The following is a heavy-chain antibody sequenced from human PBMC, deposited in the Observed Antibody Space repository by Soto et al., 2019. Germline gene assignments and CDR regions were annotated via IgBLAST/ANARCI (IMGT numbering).Heavy chain of an antibody. V-gene: IGHV1-18*04. CDR2: ISAYNGNT. J-gene: IGHJ3*02. CDR3: ARESPGYSSSWYVFDASDX. D-gene: IGHD6-13*01. CDR1: GYTFTSYG. Sequence: ASVKVSCKASGYTFTSYGISWVRQAPGQGLEWMGFISAYNGNTNYAHKLQGRVTITTDTSTSTAYMELRSLRSDDTAVYYCARESPGYSSSWYVFDASDXWGQGTIVPVS.